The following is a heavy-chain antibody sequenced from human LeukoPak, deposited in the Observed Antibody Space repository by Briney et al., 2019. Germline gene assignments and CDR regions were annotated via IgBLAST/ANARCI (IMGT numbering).Heavy chain of an antibody. CDR1: DFKFSEFR. J-gene: IGHJ5*02. CDR2: IEDDGSER. CDR3: ARWDCPGDCAPDP. D-gene: IGHD2-21*02. V-gene: IGHV3-7*01. Sequence: GGSLRLSCADSDFKFSEFRMRWVRQAPGKVPEWVATIEDDGSERYYVDSVKGRFTISRDNAKESLYLQMNSLRVDDTAVYYCARWDCPGDCAPDPWGQCTLVTVSS.